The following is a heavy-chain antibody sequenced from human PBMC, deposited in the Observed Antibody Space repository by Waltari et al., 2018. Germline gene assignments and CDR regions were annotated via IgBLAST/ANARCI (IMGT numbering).Heavy chain of an antibody. Sequence: EEQLVESGGGLIQPGGSVRLACAACGFCVGSNFMTWVRQAPGKGLEWVSVIYSDSSSYYADSVKGRFTISRDNSKNTLYFQMNSLRAEDTAVYYCARAWGVARPYGMDVWGQGTTVTVSS. CDR3: ARAWGVARPYGMDV. CDR2: IYSDSSS. D-gene: IGHD3-10*01. V-gene: IGHV3-53*01. J-gene: IGHJ6*02. CDR1: GFCVGSNF.